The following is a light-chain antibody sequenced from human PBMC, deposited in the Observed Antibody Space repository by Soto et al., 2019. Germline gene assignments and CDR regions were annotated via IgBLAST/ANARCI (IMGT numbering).Light chain of an antibody. J-gene: IGKJ1*01. CDR2: AAS. V-gene: IGKV1-9*01. Sequence: DIQLTQSPSFLSASVGDRVTITCRASQGISSYLAWYQQKPGKAPKLLIYAASTLQRGVPSRFSGSGSGTEFTLAISSLQPEDFATYYCQQLNSYPPWTFGQGTNVEIK. CDR1: QGISSY. CDR3: QQLNSYPPWT.